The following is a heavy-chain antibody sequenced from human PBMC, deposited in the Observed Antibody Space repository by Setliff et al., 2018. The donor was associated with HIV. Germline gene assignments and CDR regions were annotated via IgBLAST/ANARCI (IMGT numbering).Heavy chain of an antibody. J-gene: IGHJ5*01. CDR3: AGHPVTSGWLSLNWFDP. V-gene: IGHV4-39*07. CDR2: IYHDGTT. CDR1: GGSIIDSRYF. Sequence: SETLSLTCTVSGGSIIDSRYFWGWIRQPPGNELEWIGSIYHDGTTHYRSSLRSRAAISIDTSKSQISLKVRSVTAADTAVYFCAGHPVTSGWLSLNWFDPWGQGILVTVS. D-gene: IGHD6-19*01.